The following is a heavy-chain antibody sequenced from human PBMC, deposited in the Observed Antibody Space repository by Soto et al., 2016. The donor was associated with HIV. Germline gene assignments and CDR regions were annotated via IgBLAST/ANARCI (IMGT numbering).Heavy chain of an antibody. CDR2: IWYDGSRE. CDR3: ARGGDGEFYYFDY. Sequence: VQLVESGGGVVQSGRSLRLSCAASGFTFKTYGMHWVRQPPGKGLEWVAVIWYDGSREYYADSVKGRFIISRDNSRNRLYLQMNSLRADDTAVYYCARGGDGEFYYFDYWGLGTLVT. D-gene: IGHD3-10*01. V-gene: IGHV3-33*01. J-gene: IGHJ4*02. CDR1: GFTFKTYG.